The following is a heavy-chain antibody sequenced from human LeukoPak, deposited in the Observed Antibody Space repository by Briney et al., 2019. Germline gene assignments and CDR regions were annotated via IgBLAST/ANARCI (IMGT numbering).Heavy chain of an antibody. J-gene: IGHJ4*02. CDR3: ARGGYYGSGSYQKFDY. D-gene: IGHD3-10*01. CDR2: ISGSGGST. V-gene: IGHV3-23*01. CDR1: GLTFSSYA. Sequence: PGGSLRLSCAASGLTFSSYAMSWVRQAPGKGLEWVSAISGSGGSTYYADSVKGRFTISRDNSKNSLYLQMNSLRAEDTAVYYCARGGYYGSGSYQKFDYWGQGILVTVSS.